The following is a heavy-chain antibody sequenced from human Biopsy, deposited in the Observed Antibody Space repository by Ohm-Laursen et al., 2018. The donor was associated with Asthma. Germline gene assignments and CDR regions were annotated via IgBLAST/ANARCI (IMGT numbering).Heavy chain of an antibody. CDR1: VLTFSSYG. Sequence: SLRLSCAASVLTFSSYGMVWVRLAPGKGLEWVALISNDGANKFYADSVQGRFTISRDNSENTLYLQMHSLKIEDTAVYFCARQVKSTVFGVSYKKFDFWGQGTLVAVSS. D-gene: IGHD3-3*01. J-gene: IGHJ4*02. V-gene: IGHV3-30*03. CDR2: ISNDGANK. CDR3: ARQVKSTVFGVSYKKFDF.